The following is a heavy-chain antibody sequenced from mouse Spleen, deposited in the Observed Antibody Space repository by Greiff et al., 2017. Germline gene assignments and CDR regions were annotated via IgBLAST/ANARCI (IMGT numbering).Heavy chain of an antibody. CDR1: GYTFTSYG. Sequence: VQLVESGAELARPGASVKLSCKASGYTFTSYGISWVKQRPGQGLEWIGEIYPRSGNTYYNEKFKGKATLTADKSSSTAYMELRSLTSEDSAVYFCARSYYSNYGGVWFAYWGQGTLVTVSA. CDR3: ARSYYSNYGGVWFAY. D-gene: IGHD2-5*01. V-gene: IGHV1-81*01. CDR2: IYPRSGNT. J-gene: IGHJ3*01.